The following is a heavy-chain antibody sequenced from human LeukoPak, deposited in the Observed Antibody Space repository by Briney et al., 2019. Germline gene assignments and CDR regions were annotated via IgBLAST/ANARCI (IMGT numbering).Heavy chain of an antibody. CDR1: GFTFSSYG. J-gene: IGHJ4*02. CDR2: IWYDGSNK. V-gene: IGHV3-33*01. CDR3: ASGAGVIPDY. D-gene: IGHD3-22*01. Sequence: GSLRLSCAASGFTFSSYGMHWVRQAPGKGLEWVAVIWYDGSNKYYADSVKGRFTISRDNSKNTLYLQMNSLRVEDTAVYYCASGAGVIPDYWGQGTLVTVSS.